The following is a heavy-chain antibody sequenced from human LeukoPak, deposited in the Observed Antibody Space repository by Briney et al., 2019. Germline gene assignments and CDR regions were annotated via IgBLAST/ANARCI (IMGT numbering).Heavy chain of an antibody. CDR3: ARSFGGLYDYVWGSYRPFDY. D-gene: IGHD3-16*02. Sequence: SSGTLSLTCAVSGGSISSSNWWSWVRQPPGKGLEWIGEIYHSGSTNYNPSLKSRVTISVDKSKNQFSLKLSSVTAADTAVYYCARSFGGLYDYVWGSYRPFDYWGQGTLVTVSS. CDR2: IYHSGST. CDR1: GGSISSSNW. J-gene: IGHJ4*02. V-gene: IGHV4-4*02.